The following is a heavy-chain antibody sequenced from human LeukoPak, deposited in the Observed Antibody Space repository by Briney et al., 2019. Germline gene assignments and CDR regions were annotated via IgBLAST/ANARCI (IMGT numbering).Heavy chain of an antibody. CDR2: ITHNGTA. CDR1: GGSISSYY. CDR3: VRGFLGLNGGI. D-gene: IGHD3-16*01. V-gene: IGHV4-34*01. Sequence: PSETLSLTCTVSGGSISSYYWSWIRQPPGKGLEWIGEITHNGTATSNPSLKSRVTLSLDTSRSRFSLKLNSATAADTAVYYCVRGFLGLNGGIWGQGTTVTVSS. J-gene: IGHJ6*02.